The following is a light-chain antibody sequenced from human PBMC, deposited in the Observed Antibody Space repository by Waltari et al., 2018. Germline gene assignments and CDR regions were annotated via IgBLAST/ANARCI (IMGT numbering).Light chain of an antibody. CDR2: TVA. V-gene: IGKV2-30*01. CDR3: MQGTHWPYT. Sequence: DVVMTQSPLSLPVTLGQPASISCRSSQTLVFSDGNTFLQWFQQRPGQSPRRLISTVANRDSGVPDRFSGSGSGTDFTLKISRVEAEDVGVYYCMQGTHWPYTFGQGTKLEIK. CDR1: QTLVFSDGNTF. J-gene: IGKJ2*01.